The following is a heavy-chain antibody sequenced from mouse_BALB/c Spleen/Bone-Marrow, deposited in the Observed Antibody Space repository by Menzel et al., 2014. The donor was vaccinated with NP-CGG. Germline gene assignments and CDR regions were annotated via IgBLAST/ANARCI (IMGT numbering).Heavy chain of an antibody. D-gene: IGHD1-2*01. Sequence: QVQLQQSGAELVRPGSSVKISCKASGYAFSAYWMNWVKQRPGQGLEWIGQIYPGDGDTNYNGKFKGKATLTANKSSSTAYMQLSSLTSEDSAVYFCTRSTATFDYWGQGTTPTVSS. J-gene: IGHJ2*01. CDR1: GYAFSAYW. CDR2: IYPGDGDT. CDR3: TRSTATFDY. V-gene: IGHV1-80*01.